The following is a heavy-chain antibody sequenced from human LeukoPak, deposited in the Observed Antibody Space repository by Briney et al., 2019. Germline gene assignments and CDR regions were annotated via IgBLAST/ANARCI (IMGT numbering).Heavy chain of an antibody. CDR1: GFTFSSYW. CDR2: IKQDGSEE. Sequence: PGGSLRLSCAASGFTFSSYWMTWVRLAPGKGLEWVANIKQDGSEEYYVDSVKGRFTISRDNAKSSLYLQMNSLRAEDTAVYYCASLNRYYCDYWGQGTLVTVSS. CDR3: ASLNRYYCDY. V-gene: IGHV3-7*02. D-gene: IGHD2/OR15-2a*01. J-gene: IGHJ4*02.